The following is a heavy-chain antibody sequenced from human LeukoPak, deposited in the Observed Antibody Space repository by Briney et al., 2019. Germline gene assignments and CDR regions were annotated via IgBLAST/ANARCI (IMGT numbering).Heavy chain of an antibody. CDR2: FYYSGST. V-gene: IGHV4-39*01. Sequence: SKTLSLTCIVSGGSISSTSYYWGWIRQPPGKGLEWIGSFYYSGSTYYNPSLKSRVTISVDSSKNQFSLKLSSVTAADTALYYCATLKAAAVYYYYMDVWGKGTTVTVSS. CDR3: ATLKAAAVYYYYMDV. D-gene: IGHD6-13*01. CDR1: GGSISSTSYY. J-gene: IGHJ6*03.